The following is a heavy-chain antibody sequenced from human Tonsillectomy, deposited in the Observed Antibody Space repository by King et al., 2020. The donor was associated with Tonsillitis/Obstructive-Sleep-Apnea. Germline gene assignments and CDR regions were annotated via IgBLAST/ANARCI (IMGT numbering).Heavy chain of an antibody. Sequence: VQLVESGGGVVQPGRSLRLSCAASGFTFSSYAMHWVRQAPGKGLEGVAVISYDGSNKYYADSVKGRFTISRDNSKNKVYLQINSLRAEDTAVYYCVGDQEGGDDSSCYKKLCYYYSCYMDVWGKGTTVTVSS. CDR1: GFTFSSYA. CDR3: VGDQEGGDDSSCYKKLCYYYSCYMDV. J-gene: IGHJ6*03. D-gene: IGHD6-13*01. V-gene: IGHV3-30*04. CDR2: ISYDGSNK.